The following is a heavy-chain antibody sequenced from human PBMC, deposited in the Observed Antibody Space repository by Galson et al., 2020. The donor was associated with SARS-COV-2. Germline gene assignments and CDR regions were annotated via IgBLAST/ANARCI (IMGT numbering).Heavy chain of an antibody. Sequence: GESLKISCAASGFTFSSYWMSWVRQAPGKGLEWVANIKQDGSEKYYVDSVKGRFTISRDNAKNSLYLQMNSLRAEDTAVYYCARDAPTLDYDILTGYLVDYYYYYGMDVWGQGTTVTVSS. CDR2: IKQDGSEK. D-gene: IGHD3-9*01. V-gene: IGHV3-7*05. CDR3: ARDAPTLDYDILTGYLVDYYYYYGMDV. J-gene: IGHJ6*02. CDR1: GFTFSSYW.